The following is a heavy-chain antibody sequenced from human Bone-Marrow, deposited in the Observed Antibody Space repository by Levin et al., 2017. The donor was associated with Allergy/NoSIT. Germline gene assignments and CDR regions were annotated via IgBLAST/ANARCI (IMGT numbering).Heavy chain of an antibody. D-gene: IGHD6-6*01. Sequence: SETLSLTCIVSGGSITSGGLYWAWLRQHPGKGLEWIGYSYYNGNTYYNPSLKSRVTISLEPSKNEVYLKVDSVTVADTDVYYCARGAPQRSRPGCHFNPWGRGTLVAVSS. CDR3: ARGAPQRSRPGCHFNP. J-gene: IGHJ5*02. V-gene: IGHV4-31*03. CDR1: GGSITSGGLY. CDR2: SYYNGNT.